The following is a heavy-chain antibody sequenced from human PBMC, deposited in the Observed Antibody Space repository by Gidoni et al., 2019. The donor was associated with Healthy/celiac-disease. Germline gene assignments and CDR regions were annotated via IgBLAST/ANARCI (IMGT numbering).Heavy chain of an antibody. CDR2: IYYSGST. CDR1: GGSISSYY. Sequence: QVQLQESGPGLVKPSETLSLTCTVSGGSISSYYWRWIRRPPGKGLEWIGYIYYSGSTNYNPSLKSRVTISVDTSKNQFSLKLSSVTAADTAVYYCASSSGWYEGYFQHWGQGTLVTVSS. CDR3: ASSSGWYEGYFQH. D-gene: IGHD6-19*01. V-gene: IGHV4-59*01. J-gene: IGHJ1*01.